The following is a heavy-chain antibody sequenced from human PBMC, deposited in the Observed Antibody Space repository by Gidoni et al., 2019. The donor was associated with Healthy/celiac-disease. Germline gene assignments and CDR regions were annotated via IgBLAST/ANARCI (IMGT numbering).Heavy chain of an antibody. CDR1: GFTFSSYG. D-gene: IGHD6-13*01. CDR2: ISYDGSNK. J-gene: IGHJ3*02. Sequence: QVQLVESGGGLVQPGRSLRLSCASSGFTFSSYGMDWVRQAPGKGLEWVAVISYDGSNKYDADSVKGRFTISRDNSKNTLYLQMNSLRAEDTAVYYCAKDQGIAAAAPGAFDIWGQGTMVTVSS. CDR3: AKDQGIAAAAPGAFDI. V-gene: IGHV3-30*18.